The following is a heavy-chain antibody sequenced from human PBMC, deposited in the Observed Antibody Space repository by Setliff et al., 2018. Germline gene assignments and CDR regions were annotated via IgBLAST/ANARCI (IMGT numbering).Heavy chain of an antibody. Sequence: KPSETLSLTCTVSGGSFSSSNYYWGWIRQPPGKGLEWIGNIYYGGSAYYNPSLKSRVTISVDTSKNQFSLKLSSVTAADTAMYYCARILGYCSGGSCYVPYWGQGTPVTVSS. D-gene: IGHD2-15*01. V-gene: IGHV4-39*07. CDR3: ARILGYCSGGSCYVPY. CDR1: GGSFSSSNYY. CDR2: IYYGGSA. J-gene: IGHJ4*02.